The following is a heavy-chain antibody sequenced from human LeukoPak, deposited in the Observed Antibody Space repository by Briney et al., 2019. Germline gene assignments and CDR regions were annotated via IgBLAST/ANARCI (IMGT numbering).Heavy chain of an antibody. V-gene: IGHV3-23*01. CDR3: ARVIRAAPGKGYFDY. CDR2: ISGSGGST. J-gene: IGHJ4*02. D-gene: IGHD6-13*01. CDR1: GFICSTYA. Sequence: GGSLRLSCATSGFICSTYALSWVRQAPGKGLEWASSISGSGGSTYHADSVKGRFTISRDSSKNTLYLQMNSLRAEDTAIYYCARVIRAAPGKGYFDYWGQGTLVTVSS.